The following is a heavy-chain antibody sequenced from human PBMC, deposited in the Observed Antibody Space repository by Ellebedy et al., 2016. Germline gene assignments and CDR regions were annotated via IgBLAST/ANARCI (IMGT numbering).Heavy chain of an antibody. CDR3: ARGSRGSGSQVYNWFDP. J-gene: IGHJ5*02. V-gene: IGHV4-34*01. D-gene: IGHD3-10*01. Sequence: SETLSLTCAVYGGSFTAYHWTWIRQSPGQGLEWIGEIDHSGSTNYNPSLTSRVSMSVDTSKNQFSLKVKSVTAADTALYYCARGSRGSGSQVYNWFDPWGQGTLVTVSS. CDR1: GGSFTAYH. CDR2: IDHSGST.